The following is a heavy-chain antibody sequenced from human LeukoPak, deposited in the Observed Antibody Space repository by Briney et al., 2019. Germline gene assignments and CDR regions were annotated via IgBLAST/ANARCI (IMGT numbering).Heavy chain of an antibody. CDR2: IKYDGSEK. CDR1: GFPFRRYW. D-gene: IGHD3-10*01. CDR3: ARDPTYDSGSPLGY. V-gene: IGHV3-7*01. J-gene: IGHJ4*02. Sequence: PEGSLRLCCAASGFPFRRYWMTSVPLATGKGLEWVANIKYDGSEKFYVGSVRGRFTISRDNTNNSLHLQMNSLRAEDTAIYYCARDPTYDSGSPLGYGGQGTLVAVSS.